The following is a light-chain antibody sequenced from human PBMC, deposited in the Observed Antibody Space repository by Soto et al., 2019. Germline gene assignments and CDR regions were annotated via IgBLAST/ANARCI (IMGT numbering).Light chain of an antibody. CDR1: QSIDSW. CDR3: QQSFSPLWT. V-gene: IGKV1-39*01. Sequence: DIQMTQSPSTLSASVGDRVTITCRASQSIDSWLAWYQQKPGKTPNLLIYAASSMQSGVPSRFSGSGSETDFTLTISSLQPDDSATYYCQQSFSPLWTFGQGTKVEV. CDR2: AAS. J-gene: IGKJ1*01.